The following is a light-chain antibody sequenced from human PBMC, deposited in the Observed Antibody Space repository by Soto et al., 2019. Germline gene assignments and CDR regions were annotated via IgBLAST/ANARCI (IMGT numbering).Light chain of an antibody. CDR3: QQRSNWPPT. CDR1: QSISSY. CDR2: AAS. J-gene: IGKJ1*01. Sequence: DIQMTQSPSSLSASVGARVPITCRASQSISSYLNWYQQKPGKAPKLLIYAASSLQSGVPSRFSGSGSGTDFTLTISSLEPEDFAVYYCQQRSNWPPTFGQGTKVDIK. V-gene: IGKV1-39*01.